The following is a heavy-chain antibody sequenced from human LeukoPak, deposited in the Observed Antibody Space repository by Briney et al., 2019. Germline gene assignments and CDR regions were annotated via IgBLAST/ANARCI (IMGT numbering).Heavy chain of an antibody. J-gene: IGHJ6*02. CDR2: IWYDGSNK. CDR1: GFTFSSYG. V-gene: IGHV3-33*01. D-gene: IGHD2-15*01. CDR3: ARDGGPKFCYYYGMDV. Sequence: PGGSLRLSCAASGFTFSSYGMHWVRQAPGKGLEWVAVIWYDGSNKYYADSVKGRFTIPRDNSKNTLYLQMNSLRAEDTAVYYCARDGGPKFCYYYGMDVWGQGTTVTVSS.